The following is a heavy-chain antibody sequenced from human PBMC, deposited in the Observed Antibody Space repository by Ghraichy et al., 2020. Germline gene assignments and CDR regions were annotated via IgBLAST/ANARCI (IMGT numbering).Heavy chain of an antibody. D-gene: IGHD2-15*01. V-gene: IGHV6-1*01. J-gene: IGHJ4*02. Sequence: SQTLSLTYAISGDSVSRDSAAWNWIRQSSSRGLEWLGRTYYRSKWYNDYAVSVKSRITINPDTSKNQFSLQLSSVTPEDTAVYYCARGWPYFDYWGQGTLVTVSS. CDR2: TYYRSKWYN. CDR1: GDSVSRDSAA. CDR3: ARGWPYFDY.